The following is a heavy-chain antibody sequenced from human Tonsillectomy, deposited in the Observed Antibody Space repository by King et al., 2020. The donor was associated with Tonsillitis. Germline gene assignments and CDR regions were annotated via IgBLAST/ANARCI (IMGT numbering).Heavy chain of an antibody. Sequence: VQLVESGGGLVQPGGSLRLSCAASGFTFSSYAMSWVRQAPWEGLEWVLASSGSGGSTDYADSVQGRFTISRDNSKNTLYLQMNSLRAEDTAVYYCAKGGPAAKRPYYGMDVWGQGTTVTVSS. D-gene: IGHD2-2*01. CDR3: AKGGPAAKRPYYGMDV. CDR1: GFTFSSYA. CDR2: SSGSGGST. J-gene: IGHJ6*02. V-gene: IGHV3-23*04.